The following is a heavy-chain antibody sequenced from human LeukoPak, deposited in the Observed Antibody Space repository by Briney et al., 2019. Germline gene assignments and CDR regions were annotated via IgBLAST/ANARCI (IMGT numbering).Heavy chain of an antibody. V-gene: IGHV4-34*01. CDR2: INHSGST. J-gene: IGHJ5*02. CDR1: GGSFSGYY. D-gene: IGHD2-2*01. Sequence: SETLSLTCAVYGGSFSGYYWSWIRQPPGKGLEGIGEINHSGSTNYNTSLKSRVTISVDTSKNQFSLKLSSVTAADTAVYYCARTGLVVPAAPNNNWFDPWGQGTLVTVSS. CDR3: ARTGLVVPAAPNNNWFDP.